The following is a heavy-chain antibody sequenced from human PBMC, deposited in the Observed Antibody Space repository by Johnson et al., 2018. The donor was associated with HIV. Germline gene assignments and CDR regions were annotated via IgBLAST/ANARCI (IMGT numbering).Heavy chain of an antibody. CDR3: ARDRGSMPAVAFDI. D-gene: IGHD2-2*01. J-gene: IGHJ3*02. CDR2: ISWNSVSI. Sequence: VQLVESGGGLVQPGRSLRLSCAVSGFTFDDYAMHWVRQAPGKGLEWVSGISWNSVSIHYADSVKGRFTFSRDNAKNSLYLQMNSLRAEDTAVYYCARDRGSMPAVAFDIWGQGTMVTVSS. V-gene: IGHV3-9*01. CDR1: GFTFDDYA.